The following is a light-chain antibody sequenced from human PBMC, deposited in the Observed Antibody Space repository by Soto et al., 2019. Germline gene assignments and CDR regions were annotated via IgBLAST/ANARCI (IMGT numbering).Light chain of an antibody. Sequence: TQSPATLSLSPGERATLSCRASQSISSWLAWYQQKPGKAPKLLIYDASRLQSGVPSRFSGSGSGTEFTLIISSLQPDDFATYYCQQYNTYWTFGQGTKVDIK. CDR2: DAS. CDR3: QQYNTYWT. V-gene: IGKV1-5*01. J-gene: IGKJ1*01. CDR1: QSISSW.